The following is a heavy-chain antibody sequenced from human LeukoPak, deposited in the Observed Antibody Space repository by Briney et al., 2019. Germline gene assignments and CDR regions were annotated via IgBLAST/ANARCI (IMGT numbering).Heavy chain of an antibody. D-gene: IGHD3-9*01. J-gene: IGHJ4*02. CDR2: IYYSGST. CDR1: GYSISSGYY. Sequence: SKTLSLTCTVSGYSISSGYYWGWIRQPPGKGLEWIGYIYYSGSTNYNPSLKSRVTISVDTSKNQFSLKLSSVTAADTAVYYCARVHYDILTGQPSDFDYWGQGTLVTVSS. V-gene: IGHV4-38-2*02. CDR3: ARVHYDILTGQPSDFDY.